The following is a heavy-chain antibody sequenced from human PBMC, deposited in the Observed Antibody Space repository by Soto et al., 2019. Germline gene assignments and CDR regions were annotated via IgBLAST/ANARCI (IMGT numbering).Heavy chain of an antibody. CDR2: IYYSGST. J-gene: IGHJ5*02. D-gene: IGHD3-10*01. CDR1: GGSISSGGYY. CDR3: ARGGTTMVRRPLPLGFDP. Sequence: SETLSLTCTVSGGSISSGGYYWSWIRQHPGKGLEWIGYIYYSGSTYYNPSLKSRVTISVDTSKNQFSLKLSSVTAADTAVYYCARGGTTMVRRPLPLGFDPWGQGTLVTVSS. V-gene: IGHV4-31*03.